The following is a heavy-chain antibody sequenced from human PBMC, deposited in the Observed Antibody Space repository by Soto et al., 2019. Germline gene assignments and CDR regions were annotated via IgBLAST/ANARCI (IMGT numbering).Heavy chain of an antibody. D-gene: IGHD6-13*01. J-gene: IGHJ4*02. CDR2: IWYDGSNK. CDR1: GFSLSDYG. V-gene: IGHV3-33*01. CDR3: ARDALYSSSWYGDFDY. Sequence: GGSLRLSCAASGFSLSDYGINWVRQAPGKGLEWVALIWYDGSNKYYADSVKGRFTISRDDSKNTLYLQINSLRAEDTAVYYCARDALYSSSWYGDFDYWGQGTLVTVSS.